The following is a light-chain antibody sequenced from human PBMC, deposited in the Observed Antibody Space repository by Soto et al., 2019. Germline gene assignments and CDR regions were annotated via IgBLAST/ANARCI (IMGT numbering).Light chain of an antibody. J-gene: IGKJ1*01. CDR2: WAS. CDR3: QQYYSSPPT. V-gene: IGKV4-1*01. CDR1: QSVLYSSNNKNY. Sequence: DIVMTQSPDSLAVSLGERATINCKSSQSVLYSSNNKNYLAWYQQKPGQPPKLLIYWASPRESGVPDRFSGSGSGTDFTLTISSLQAEDVAVYYCQQYYSSPPTFGQGTKVEIK.